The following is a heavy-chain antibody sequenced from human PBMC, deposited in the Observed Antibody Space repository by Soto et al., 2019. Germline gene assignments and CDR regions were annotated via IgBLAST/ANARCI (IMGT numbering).Heavy chain of an antibody. Sequence: ASVKVSCKASGYTFTGYYMHWVRQAPGQGLEWMGGISAYNGNTNYAQKLQGRVTMTTDTSTSTAYMELRSLRSDDTAVYYCARDPGAAAGPPWFDPWGQGTLVTVS. D-gene: IGHD6-13*01. CDR3: ARDPGAAAGPPWFDP. J-gene: IGHJ5*02. V-gene: IGHV1-18*04. CDR2: ISAYNGNT. CDR1: GYTFTGYY.